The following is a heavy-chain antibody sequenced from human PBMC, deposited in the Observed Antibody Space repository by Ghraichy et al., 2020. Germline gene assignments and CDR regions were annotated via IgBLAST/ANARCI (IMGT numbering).Heavy chain of an antibody. CDR1: GFTFSTYS. V-gene: IGHV3-48*02. CDR3: AKEVSWALDY. J-gene: IGHJ4*02. CDR2: ISSRSSGI. Sequence: LSLTCASSGFTFSTYSMNWVRQAPGKGLEWVSYISSRSSGIYYADSVKGRFTVSRDNAKNSLYLQMNSLRDEDTAVYYCAKEVSWALDYWGQGTLVTVSS.